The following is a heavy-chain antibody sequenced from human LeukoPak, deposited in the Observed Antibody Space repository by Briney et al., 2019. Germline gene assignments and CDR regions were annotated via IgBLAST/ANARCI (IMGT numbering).Heavy chain of an antibody. CDR1: GFTFSSYA. CDR3: VKGDCSSTSCYNWFDP. CDR2: ISSNGGST. V-gene: IGHV3-64D*06. D-gene: IGHD2-2*01. Sequence: GGSLRLSCSASGFTFSSYAMHWVRQAPGKGLEYVSAISSNGGSTYYADSVKGRFTISRDNSKNTLYLRMSSLRAEDTAVYYCVKGDCSSTSCYNWFDPWGQGTLVTVSS. J-gene: IGHJ5*02.